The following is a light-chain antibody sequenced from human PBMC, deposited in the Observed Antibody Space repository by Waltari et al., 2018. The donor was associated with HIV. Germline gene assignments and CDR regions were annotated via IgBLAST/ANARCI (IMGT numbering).Light chain of an antibody. CDR1: SSDVGGYEY. V-gene: IGLV2-8*01. Sequence: QSALTQPPSAPGSLGQSVTISCTGTSSDVGGYEYVSWYQHHPDKAPKLIIYEVNKRPSGVPYRFPGSKSDNTASLTVAGLQDDDEAHYYCASYGDTNRVLFGGGTRVTVL. CDR2: EVN. J-gene: IGLJ6*01. CDR3: ASYGDTNRVL.